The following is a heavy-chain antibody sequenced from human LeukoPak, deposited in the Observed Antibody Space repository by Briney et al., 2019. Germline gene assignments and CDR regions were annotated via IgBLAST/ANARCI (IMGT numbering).Heavy chain of an antibody. CDR3: AKVLTAAGLDL. D-gene: IGHD6-25*01. Sequence: PSETLSLTCSVSGGSMSDSITWGWVRQPPGKGLEWLANIHDDGRTAPNPSLRSRLTISQDRSKNQFSLKVSSATAANTAFYYCAKVLTAAGLDLWGQGILVTVSS. CDR1: GGSMSDSIT. J-gene: IGHJ5*02. CDR2: IHDDGRT. V-gene: IGHV4/OR15-8*01.